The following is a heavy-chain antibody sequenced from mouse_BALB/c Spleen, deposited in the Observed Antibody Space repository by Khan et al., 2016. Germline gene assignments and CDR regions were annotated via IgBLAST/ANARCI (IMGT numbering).Heavy chain of an antibody. CDR1: GYTFTSYW. CDR3: ARGGYGNYVFAY. D-gene: IGHD2-1*01. CDR2: IYPGDGDT. V-gene: IGHV1-87*01. Sequence: QVRLQQSGAELARPGASVKLSCKASGYTFTSYWMQWVKQRPGQGLQWIGTIYPGDGDTRYTQKFKGKATLTAANSSSTAYMQLSSLASEDSAVYYCARGGYGNYVFAYWGQGTLVTVSA. J-gene: IGHJ3*01.